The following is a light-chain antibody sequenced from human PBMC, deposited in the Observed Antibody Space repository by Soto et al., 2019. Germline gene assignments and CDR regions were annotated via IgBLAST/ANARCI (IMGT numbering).Light chain of an antibody. CDR2: GAP. CDR3: QQYGSSPYT. J-gene: IGKJ2*01. Sequence: EIVLTQSPVTLSLSPGERVTLSCRASESVASTYLAWYQQKPGQAPRLLIYGAPNRATGIPDRFSGSGSGTDFTLTISRLGPEDFAVYYCQQYGSSPYTFGQGTKVDIK. V-gene: IGKV3-20*01. CDR1: ESVASTY.